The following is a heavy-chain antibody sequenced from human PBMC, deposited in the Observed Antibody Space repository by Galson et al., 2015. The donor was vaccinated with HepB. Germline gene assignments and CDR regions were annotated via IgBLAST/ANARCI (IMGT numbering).Heavy chain of an antibody. J-gene: IGHJ3*02. D-gene: IGHD4-17*01. CDR3: ARDRSETVTTISAAFDI. V-gene: IGHV3-21*01. CDR1: GFTFSSYS. CDR2: ISSSSSYI. Sequence: SLRLSCAASGFTFSSYSMNWVRQAPGKGLEWVSSISSSSSYIYYADSVKGRFTISRDNAKNSLYLQMNSLRAEDTAVYYCARDRSETVTTISAAFDIWGQGTMVTVSS.